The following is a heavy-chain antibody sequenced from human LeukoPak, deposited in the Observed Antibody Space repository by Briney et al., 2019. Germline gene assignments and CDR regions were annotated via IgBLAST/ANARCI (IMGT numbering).Heavy chain of an antibody. D-gene: IGHD3-10*01. CDR1: GFTFSNYA. CDR2: ISFDGSKK. V-gene: IGHV3-30*04. CDR3: AGSGSYSTWFDP. Sequence: DPGGSLRLSCAASGFTFSNYAMHWVRQAPGKGLEWVTVISFDGSKKYYADSVKGRFSIPRDNSKNTLYLQMNRLRAEDTAVYYCAGSGSYSTWFDPWGQGTLVTVSS. J-gene: IGHJ5*02.